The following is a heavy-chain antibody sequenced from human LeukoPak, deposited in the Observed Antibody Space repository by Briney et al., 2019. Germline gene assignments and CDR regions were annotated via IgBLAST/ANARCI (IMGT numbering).Heavy chain of an antibody. CDR2: IWYDGSNK. D-gene: IGHD1-26*01. J-gene: IGHJ6*02. CDR3: ARDGPTYRDGLDV. Sequence: PGGSLRLSCAASGFIFSNYGMHWVRQAPGKGLEWVTFIWYDGSNKYYADSVKGRFTISRDNSKNTLYLQMNSLRADDTAVYYCARDGPTYRDGLDVWGQGTTVTVSS. CDR1: GFIFSNYG. V-gene: IGHV3-33*01.